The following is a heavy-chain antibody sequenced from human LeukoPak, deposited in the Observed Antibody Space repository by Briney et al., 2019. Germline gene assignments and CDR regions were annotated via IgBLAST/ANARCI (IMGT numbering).Heavy chain of an antibody. J-gene: IGHJ4*02. D-gene: IGHD2-15*01. Sequence: GGSLRLSCVASGFTVSSDYMSWVRQAPGKGLEWVSGIYSGGTTYYADSVKGRLTISRDNSKNALYFQMNSLRGEDTAVYYCARKVVFDFWGQGTLVTVSS. CDR3: ARKVVFDF. V-gene: IGHV3-53*01. CDR1: GFTVSSDY. CDR2: IYSGGTT.